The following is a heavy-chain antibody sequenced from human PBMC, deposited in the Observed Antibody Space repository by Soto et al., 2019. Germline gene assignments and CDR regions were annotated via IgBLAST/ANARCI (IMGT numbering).Heavy chain of an antibody. Sequence: SETLSLTWAVYGGSFSRYYWTWIRQPPGKGLEWIGEINHSGSTNYNPSLKSRVTISVDTSKNQFSLKLTSVTAADAAVYYCARGRDDSADYYYSAMDAWGRGTKVTVSS. D-gene: IGHD3-22*01. CDR3: ARGRDDSADYYYSAMDA. CDR2: INHSGST. CDR1: GGSFSRYY. J-gene: IGHJ6*02. V-gene: IGHV4-34*01.